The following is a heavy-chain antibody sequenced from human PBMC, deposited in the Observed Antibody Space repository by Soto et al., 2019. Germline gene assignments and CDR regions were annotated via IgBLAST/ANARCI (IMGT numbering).Heavy chain of an antibody. CDR2: IYYSGST. Sequence: LETLSLTCTVSGGSISSYYWSWIRQPPGKGLEWIGYIYYSGSTNYNPSLKSRVTISVDTSKNQLSLKLSSVTAADTAVYYCARGYYDFWSGHSGDYYYYYMDVWGKGTTVTVSS. CDR3: ARGYYDFWSGHSGDYYYYYMDV. J-gene: IGHJ6*03. CDR1: GGSISSYY. V-gene: IGHV4-59*01. D-gene: IGHD3-3*01.